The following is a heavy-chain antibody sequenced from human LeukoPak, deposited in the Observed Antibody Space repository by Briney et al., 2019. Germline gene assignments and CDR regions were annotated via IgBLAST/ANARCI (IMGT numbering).Heavy chain of an antibody. CDR2: IYHSGST. D-gene: IGHD3-10*01. CDR3: ARAKSRLRVPRGVDWFDP. V-gene: IGHV4-30-2*01. J-gene: IGHJ5*02. Sequence: PSETLSLTCAVSGGSISSGGYSWSWIRQPPGKGLEWIVYIYHSGSTYYNPSLKSRVTISVDRSKNQFSLKLSSVTAADTAVYYCARAKSRLRVPRGVDWFDPWGQGTLVTVSS. CDR1: GGSISSGGYS.